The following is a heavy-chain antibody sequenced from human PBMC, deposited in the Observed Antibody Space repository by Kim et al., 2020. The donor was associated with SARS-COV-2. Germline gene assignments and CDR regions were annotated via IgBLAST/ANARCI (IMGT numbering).Heavy chain of an antibody. CDR2: DGRGK. V-gene: IGHV3-7*01. J-gene: IGHJ5*02. D-gene: IGHD3-10*01. Sequence: DGRGKHYVGSVKGRFTISRDDAKNSVLLEMNSLRADDTAVYYCARERGSAWGQGTLVTVSS. CDR3: ARERGSA.